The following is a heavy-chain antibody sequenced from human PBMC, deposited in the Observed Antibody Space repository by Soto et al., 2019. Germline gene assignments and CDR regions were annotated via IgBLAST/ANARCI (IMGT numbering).Heavy chain of an antibody. CDR1: GFSVSSNY. CDR3: ARDVDARADI. V-gene: IGHV3-53*01. CDR2: IYSDGTT. J-gene: IGHJ3*02. Sequence: GVSLRLSCSASGFSVSSNYMSWVRQAPGKGLEWVSVIYSDGTTYYADSLKGRFTISRGNSKNTVYLQMNTLRVEETGVYYCARDVDARADIWGQGTKVTVS. D-gene: IGHD5-12*01.